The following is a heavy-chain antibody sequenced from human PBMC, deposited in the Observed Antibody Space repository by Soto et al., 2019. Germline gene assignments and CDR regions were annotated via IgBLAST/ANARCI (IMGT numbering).Heavy chain of an antibody. CDR2: IYYSGST. CDR3: ARHEAYSGYEVDY. D-gene: IGHD5-12*01. J-gene: IGHJ4*02. V-gene: IGHV4-59*08. CDR1: SGSISNYY. Sequence: PSETLSLTCTVSSGSISNYYWSWIRQPPGKGLEWIGYIYYSGSTNYNPSLKSRVTISVDTPKNQFSLRLSSVTAADTAVYYCARHEAYSGYEVDYWGQGTLVTV.